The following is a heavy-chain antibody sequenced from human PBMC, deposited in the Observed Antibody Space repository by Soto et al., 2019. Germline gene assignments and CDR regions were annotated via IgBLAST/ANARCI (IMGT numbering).Heavy chain of an antibody. CDR2: IIPIFGTA. D-gene: IGHD3-22*01. CDR1: GGTLSSHA. CDR3: ARGYYDSSGYYYERYYYYGMDV. Sequence: GAPVKVSRQGSGGTLSSHAISWGRQAPGQRVERVGGIIPIFGTANYAQKFQGRVTITADESTSTAYMELSSLRSEDTAVYYCARGYYDSSGYYYERYYYYGMDVWGQGTTVTVSS. V-gene: IGHV1-69*13. J-gene: IGHJ6*02.